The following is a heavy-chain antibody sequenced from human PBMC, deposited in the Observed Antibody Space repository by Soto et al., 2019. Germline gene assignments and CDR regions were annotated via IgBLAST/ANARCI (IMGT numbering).Heavy chain of an antibody. Sequence: AEIIYIARPVSIGSAFIGWESGSWIKKPPGKGLEWIGYIYYSGSTNYNPSLKSRVTISVDTSKNQFSLKLSSVTAADTAVYYCSSRAHYYDSSGYSYYFDYRGQGTPVAVSS. CDR1: IGSAFIGWES. D-gene: IGHD3-22*01. CDR3: SSRAHYYDSSGYSYYFDY. V-gene: IGHV4-61*01. CDR2: IYYSGST. J-gene: IGHJ4*02.